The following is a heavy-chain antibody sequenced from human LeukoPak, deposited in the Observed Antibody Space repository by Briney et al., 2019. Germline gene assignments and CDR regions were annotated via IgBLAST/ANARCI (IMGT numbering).Heavy chain of an antibody. CDR1: GFTFSSYS. Sequence: GGSLRLSCAASGFTFSSYSMNWVRQAPGKGLEWVSSISSSSSYIYYADSVKGRFTISRDNAKNSLYLQMNSLRAEDTAVYYCARADRLGSALLASFDYWGQGTLVTVSS. CDR3: ARADRLGSALLASFDY. D-gene: IGHD7-27*01. CDR2: ISSSSSYI. J-gene: IGHJ4*02. V-gene: IGHV3-21*01.